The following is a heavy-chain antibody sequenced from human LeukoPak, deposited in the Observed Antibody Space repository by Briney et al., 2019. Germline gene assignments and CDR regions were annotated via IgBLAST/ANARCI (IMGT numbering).Heavy chain of an antibody. Sequence: SETLSLTCTVPGGSTSSSTYYWGWISQPPGKGLEWIGTIYYSGSTYYNPSLQRRVTISVGTSKNQFSLQLSTGTAADTAVDYCSSATYYYYSTCFPYFGYWGQGTLVTVSS. V-gene: IGHV4-39*01. CDR3: SSATYYYYSTCFPYFGY. CDR2: IYYSGST. D-gene: IGHD3-22*01. J-gene: IGHJ4*02. CDR1: GGSTSSSTYY.